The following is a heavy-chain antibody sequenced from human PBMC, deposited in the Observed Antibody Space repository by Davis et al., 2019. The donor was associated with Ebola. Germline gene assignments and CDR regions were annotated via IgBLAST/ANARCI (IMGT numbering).Heavy chain of an antibody. CDR3: AKEIQYYDLLTGYFKSPGYLEY. Sequence: GGSLRLSCAASGFVFSSYAMSWVRQAPGKVLEWVAFIRYDGRNKYYADSVKGRFTISRDNSNNTLYLQMNSLRAEDTAVYYCAKEIQYYDLLTGYFKSPGYLEYWGQGTLVTVSS. D-gene: IGHD3-9*01. V-gene: IGHV3-30*02. J-gene: IGHJ4*02. CDR1: GFVFSSYA. CDR2: IRYDGRNK.